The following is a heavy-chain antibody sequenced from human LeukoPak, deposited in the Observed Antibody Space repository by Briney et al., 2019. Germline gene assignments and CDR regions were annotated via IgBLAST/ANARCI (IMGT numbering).Heavy chain of an antibody. CDR1: GFTFSTYA. D-gene: IGHD7-27*01. Sequence: GGSLRLSCAASGFTFSTYAINWVRQAPGKGLEWVSCIAGGGGTYFSDSVNGRFSISRDIPKSTVYLQMNSLTNEDTAVYHCAISPPTGDPLYYDYYMDVWGKGTTVTVSS. CDR2: IAGGGGT. J-gene: IGHJ6*03. CDR3: AISPPTGDPLYYDYYMDV. V-gene: IGHV3-23*01.